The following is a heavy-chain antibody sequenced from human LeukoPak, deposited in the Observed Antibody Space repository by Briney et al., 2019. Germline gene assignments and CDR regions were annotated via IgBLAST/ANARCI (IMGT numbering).Heavy chain of an antibody. CDR2: IYYSGST. D-gene: IGHD3-22*01. J-gene: IGHJ4*02. Sequence: PSETLSLTCTVSGGSISSYYWSWIRQPPGKGLEWIGYIYYSGSTNYSPSLRSRVTISVDTSKNEFSLKLRSVTAADTAEYYCARVTGYMIEDYFDYWGQGTLVTVSS. CDR3: ARVTGYMIEDYFDY. V-gene: IGHV4-59*01. CDR1: GGSISSYY.